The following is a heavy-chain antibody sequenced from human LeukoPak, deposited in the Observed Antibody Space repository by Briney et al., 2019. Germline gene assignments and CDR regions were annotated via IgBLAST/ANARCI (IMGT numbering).Heavy chain of an antibody. CDR3: ARVVVRGVRRNFDY. CDR1: GGSISSYY. V-gene: IGHV4-59*01. CDR2: IYYSGGT. D-gene: IGHD3-10*01. Sequence: SETLSLTCTVSGGSISSYYWSWIRQHPGKGLEWIGYIYYSGGTNYNPSLKSRVTISVDTSKNQFSLKLSSVTAADTAVYYCARVVVRGVRRNFDYWGQGTLVTVSS. J-gene: IGHJ4*02.